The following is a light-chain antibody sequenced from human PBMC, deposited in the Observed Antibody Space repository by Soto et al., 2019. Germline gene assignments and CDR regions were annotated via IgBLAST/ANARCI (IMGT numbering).Light chain of an antibody. V-gene: IGKV4-1*01. CDR2: WAS. CDR1: QSVLYSSNNKNY. Sequence: DIVMTQSPDSLAVSLGERATINCKSSQSVLYSSNNKNYLAWYQQKPGQPPKLLIYWASTRESGVPDRFSGSGPGTDFTLTISSLQAEDVAVYYCQQYYSTPQVTFGGGTKVDIK. CDR3: QQYYSTPQVT. J-gene: IGKJ4*01.